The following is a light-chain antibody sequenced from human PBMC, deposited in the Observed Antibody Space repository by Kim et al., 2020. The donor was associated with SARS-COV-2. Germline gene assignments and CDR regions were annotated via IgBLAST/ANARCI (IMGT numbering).Light chain of an antibody. CDR2: DAS. J-gene: IGKJ5*01. Sequence: DIQMTQSPSSLSASLGDRVTRTCQASQDIGNFLNWYQQKPGKAPNRLIYDASKLQRGVPSRFSGSGSGTDFTFTISTLQPDDIATYYCQQYEDFPITFAQGTRLEIK. CDR1: QDIGNF. V-gene: IGKV1-33*01. CDR3: QQYEDFPIT.